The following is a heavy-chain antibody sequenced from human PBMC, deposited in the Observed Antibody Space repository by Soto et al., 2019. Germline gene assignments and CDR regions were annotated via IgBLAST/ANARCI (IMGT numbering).Heavy chain of an antibody. CDR3: AKSVGSGWSKSDY. J-gene: IGHJ4*02. Sequence: EVQLLESGGGLVQPGGSLRLSCAASGFTFSSNAMSWVRQTPGKGLEWVSAITSSGGSTYYADSVKGRFTISRDNSKNPLLLQWNSLRAEDTAIYYCAKSVGSGWSKSDYWGQGTLVTVSS. CDR1: GFTFSSNA. CDR2: ITSSGGST. D-gene: IGHD6-19*01. V-gene: IGHV3-23*01.